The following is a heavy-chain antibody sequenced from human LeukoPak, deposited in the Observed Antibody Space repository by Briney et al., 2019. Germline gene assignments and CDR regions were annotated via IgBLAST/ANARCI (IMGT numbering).Heavy chain of an antibody. CDR2: INPNSGGT. CDR3: ARASYSSPTFYYYYYMDV. J-gene: IGHJ6*03. V-gene: IGHV1-2*02. D-gene: IGHD6-13*01. Sequence: ASVKVSCKASGYTFTGYYMHWVRQAPGQVLEWMGWINPNSGGTNYAQKFQGRVTMTRDTSISTAYMELSRLRSDDTAVYYCARASYSSPTFYYYYYMDVWGKGTTVTVSS. CDR1: GYTFTGYY.